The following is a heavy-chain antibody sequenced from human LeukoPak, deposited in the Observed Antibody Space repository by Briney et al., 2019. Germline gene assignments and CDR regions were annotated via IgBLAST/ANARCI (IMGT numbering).Heavy chain of an antibody. CDR3: ARDRGIDYYGSGSYYRHYYYYMDV. CDR1: GYTFTDYY. D-gene: IGHD3-10*01. CDR2: ISPSGGSS. Sequence: ASVKVSCKASGYTFTDYYIHWVRQAPGQGLEWMGIISPSGGSSSYAQKFQGRVTMTRDMSTSTVYMELSSLRSEDTAVYYCARDRGIDYYGSGSYYRHYYYYMDVWGKGTTVTVSS. J-gene: IGHJ6*03. V-gene: IGHV1-46*01.